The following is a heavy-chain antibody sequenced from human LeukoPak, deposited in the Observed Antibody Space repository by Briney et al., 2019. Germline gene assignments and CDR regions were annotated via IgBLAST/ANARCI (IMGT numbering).Heavy chain of an antibody. Sequence: GASVKVSCKPSGYTFTVYYIHWVRQAPRQGLEWMGWINPTSGATNYAQKFQGRVTMTRDTSISTAYMELSRLRSDDTAVYYCARDAGYCSGGSCYRYYYMDVWGKGTTVTVSS. D-gene: IGHD2-15*01. CDR1: GYTFTVYY. CDR2: INPTSGAT. CDR3: ARDAGYCSGGSCYRYYYMDV. V-gene: IGHV1-2*02. J-gene: IGHJ6*03.